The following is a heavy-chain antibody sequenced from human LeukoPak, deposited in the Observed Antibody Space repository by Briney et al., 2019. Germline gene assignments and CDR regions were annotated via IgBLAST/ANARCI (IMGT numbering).Heavy chain of an antibody. V-gene: IGHV4-59*01. CDR3: ARLNLSDAFDI. CDR2: IYYSGST. J-gene: IGHJ3*02. Sequence: SETLSLTCTVSGGSISSYYWSWIRQPPGKGLEWIGYIYYSGSTNYNPSLKSRVTISVDTSKNQSSLKLSSVTAADTAVYYCARLNLSDAFDIWGQGTMVTVSS. CDR1: GGSISSYY. D-gene: IGHD1-7*01.